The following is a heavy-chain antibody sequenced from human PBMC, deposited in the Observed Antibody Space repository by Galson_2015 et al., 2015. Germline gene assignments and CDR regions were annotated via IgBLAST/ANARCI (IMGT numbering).Heavy chain of an antibody. Sequence: SLRLSCAVSGFILGATGMHWVRQAPGKGPEWVAVSWKDGSNVQYGDSVKDRFTISRDNSKNTLYLQMNSLRVEDTALYYCARGKGQKYKDAFDIWGQGIVVTVS. CDR1: GFILGATG. CDR3: ARGKGQKYKDAFDI. J-gene: IGHJ3*02. V-gene: IGHV3-33*01. CDR2: SWKDGSNV. D-gene: IGHD1-1*01.